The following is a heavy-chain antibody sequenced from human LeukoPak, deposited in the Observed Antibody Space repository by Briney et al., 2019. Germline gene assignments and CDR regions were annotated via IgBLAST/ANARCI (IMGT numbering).Heavy chain of an antibody. CDR1: GFTFSSYA. CDR2: ISGSGGST. CDR3: AKDLFTARDYYGSGSYYRAPFDY. D-gene: IGHD3-10*01. Sequence: GGSLRLSCAASGFTFSSYAMSWVRQAPGKGLEWVSAISGSGGSTYYADSVKGRFTISRDNSKNTLYLQMNSLRAEDTAVYYCAKDLFTARDYYGSGSYYRAPFDYWAREPWSPSPQ. V-gene: IGHV3-23*01. J-gene: IGHJ4*02.